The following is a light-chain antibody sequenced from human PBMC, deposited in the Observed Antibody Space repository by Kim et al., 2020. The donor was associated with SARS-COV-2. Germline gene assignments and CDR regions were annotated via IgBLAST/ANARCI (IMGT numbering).Light chain of an antibody. V-gene: IGLV2-11*01. CDR3: CSYAGSYTYV. J-gene: IGLJ1*01. Sequence: GRSYTISCTGPSVDVGGYNLFSWYQQHPGKATTLMIYDVSKRPSGVPDHFSGSKSGNTASLTISGLQAEDEADYYCCSYAGSYTYVFGTGTKVTVL. CDR1: SVDVGGYNL. CDR2: DVS.